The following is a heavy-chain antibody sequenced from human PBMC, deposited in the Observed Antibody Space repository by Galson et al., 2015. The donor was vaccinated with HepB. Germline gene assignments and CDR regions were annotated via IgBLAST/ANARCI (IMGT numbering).Heavy chain of an antibody. CDR3: ARGGRIPAAGYFDS. V-gene: IGHV4-34*10. J-gene: IGHJ4*02. CDR2: LNHDGRH. D-gene: IGHD6-13*01. CDR1: GGSFSGHY. Sequence: QVQVQVSGPRVVKPSETLSRTCTVSGGSFSGHYWTWIRQSPAKGLEWIGALNHDGRHNYNPSLKGRVTITVDTSRRQVFLNLTSVTAADTALYYCARGGRIPAAGYFDSWGQGGLVTVSS.